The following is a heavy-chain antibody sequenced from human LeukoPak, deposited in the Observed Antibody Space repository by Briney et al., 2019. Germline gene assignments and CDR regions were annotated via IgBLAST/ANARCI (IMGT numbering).Heavy chain of an antibody. V-gene: IGHV1-2*02. CDR3: ARRSGHGSGSYYLFDY. CDR1: GYTFTGYY. CDR2: INPNSGGT. D-gene: IGHD3-10*01. Sequence: ASVKVSCKASGYTFTGYYMHWVRQAPGQGLEWMGWINPNSGGTNYAQKFQGRVTMTRDTSISTAYMELSRLRSDDTAVYYCARRSGHGSGSYYLFDYWGQGTLVTVSS. J-gene: IGHJ4*02.